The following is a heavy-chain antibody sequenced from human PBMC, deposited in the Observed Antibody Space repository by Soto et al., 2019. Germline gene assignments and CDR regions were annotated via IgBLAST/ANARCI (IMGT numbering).Heavy chain of an antibody. Sequence: QLQLQESGPGLVKPSETLSLTCTVSGVSISSSSYYWDWIRQPPGQGLECIGNSYFTCSTYYNPSNKSPVRISGDTSKNKYALRQSSQTAADAPVYYCARRSSSWGFHHYWGQGTLVTVAS. CDR3: ARRSSSWGFHHY. D-gene: IGHD6-6*01. CDR2: SYFTCST. J-gene: IGHJ4*02. CDR1: GVSISSSSYY. V-gene: IGHV4-39*01.